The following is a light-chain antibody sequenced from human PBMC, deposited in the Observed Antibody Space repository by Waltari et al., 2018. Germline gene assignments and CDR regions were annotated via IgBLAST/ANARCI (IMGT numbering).Light chain of an antibody. CDR1: QSVSSSY. J-gene: IGKJ1*01. Sequence: EIVLTQSPGTLSLSPGERPTLSCRARQSVSSSYLAWYQQNPGQAPSLLIYGASSRATGIPDRFSGSGSGTDFTLTISRLEPEDLAVYYCQQYGSSPGTFGQGTKVEIK. CDR2: GAS. V-gene: IGKV3-20*01. CDR3: QQYGSSPGT.